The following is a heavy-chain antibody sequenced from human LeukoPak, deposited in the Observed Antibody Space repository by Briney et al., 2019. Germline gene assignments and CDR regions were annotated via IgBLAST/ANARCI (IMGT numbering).Heavy chain of an antibody. Sequence: GGSLRLSCAASGFTFSSYSMNWVRQAPGKGLEWVSSISSSSSYIYYADSVKGRFTISRDNAKNSLYLQMNSLRAEDSAVYYCARDLTTVTDYYGMDVWGQGTTVTVSS. CDR2: ISSSSSYI. V-gene: IGHV3-21*01. CDR1: GFTFSSYS. CDR3: ARDLTTVTDYYGMDV. D-gene: IGHD4-17*01. J-gene: IGHJ6*02.